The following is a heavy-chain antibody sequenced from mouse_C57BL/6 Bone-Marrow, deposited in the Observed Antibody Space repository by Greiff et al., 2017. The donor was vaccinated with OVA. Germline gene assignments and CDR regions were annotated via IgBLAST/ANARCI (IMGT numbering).Heavy chain of an antibody. D-gene: IGHD2-3*01. CDR2: ISSGGSYT. CDR1: GFTFSSYG. V-gene: IGHV5-6*02. CDR3: ARRGWLLQFAY. J-gene: IGHJ3*01. Sequence: EVMLVESGGDLVKPGGSLKLSCAASGFTFSSYGMSWVRQTPDKRLEWVATISSGGSYTYYPDSVKGRFTISRDNAKNTLYLQMSSLKSEDTAMYYCARRGWLLQFAYWGQGTLVTVSA.